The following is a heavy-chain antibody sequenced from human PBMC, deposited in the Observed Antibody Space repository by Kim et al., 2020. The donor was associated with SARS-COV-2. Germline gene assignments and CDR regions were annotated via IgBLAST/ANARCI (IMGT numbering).Heavy chain of an antibody. CDR2: ISYDGSNK. Sequence: GGSLRLSCAASGFTFSSYAMHWVRQAPGKGLEWVAVISYDGSNKYYADSVKGRFTISRDNSKNTLYLQMNSLRAEDTAVYYCARDRKVLLLFGKLLYWG. D-gene: IGHD3-10*01. CDR3: ARDRKVLLLFGKLLY. J-gene: IGHJ4*01. CDR1: GFTFSSYA. V-gene: IGHV3-30*04.